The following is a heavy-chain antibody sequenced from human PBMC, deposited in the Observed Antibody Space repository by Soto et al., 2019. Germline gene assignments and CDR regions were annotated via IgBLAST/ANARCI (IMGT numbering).Heavy chain of an antibody. CDR3: ASQSFLIAVAGMAPFDY. D-gene: IGHD6-19*01. CDR2: IIPIFGTA. CDR1: GGTFSSYA. J-gene: IGHJ4*02. Sequence: GASVEVSCKASGGTFSSYAISWVRQAPGQGLEWMGGIIPIFGTANYAQKFQGRVTITADKSTSTAYMELSSLRSEDTAVYYCASQSFLIAVAGMAPFDYGGQGILVTVSS. V-gene: IGHV1-69*06.